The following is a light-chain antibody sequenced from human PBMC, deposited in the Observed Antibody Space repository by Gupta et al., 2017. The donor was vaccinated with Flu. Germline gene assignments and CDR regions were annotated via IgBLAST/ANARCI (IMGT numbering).Light chain of an antibody. CDR2: KAS. Sequence: DIQMTQSPSTLSASVGDRVTLTCRASQTISSWLAWYQQKPGQAPNLLIYKASHLENGVPSRFSGSGSGTEFTLTISSLQPDDIAAYYCQQYNSFSAFAFGQGTKLEIK. CDR1: QTISSW. V-gene: IGKV1-5*03. J-gene: IGKJ2*01. CDR3: QQYNSFSAFA.